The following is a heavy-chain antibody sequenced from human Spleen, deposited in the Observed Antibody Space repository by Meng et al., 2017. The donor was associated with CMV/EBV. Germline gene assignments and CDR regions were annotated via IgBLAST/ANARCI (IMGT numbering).Heavy chain of an antibody. V-gene: IGHV3-74*01. CDR2: INSDGSST. CDR3: ARDTPALDAFDI. Sequence: GGSLRLSCAASGFTFSNHWMHWVRQAPGKGLVWVSRINSDGSSTSYADSVKGRFTISRDNAKNTLYLQMNSLRAEDTAVYYCARDTPALDAFDIWGQGTMVTVSS. J-gene: IGHJ3*02. CDR1: GFTFSNHW.